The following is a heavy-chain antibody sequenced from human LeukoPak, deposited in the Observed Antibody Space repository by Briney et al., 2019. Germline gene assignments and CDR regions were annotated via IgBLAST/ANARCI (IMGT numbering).Heavy chain of an antibody. J-gene: IGHJ4*02. CDR3: AKDLDIVVVPAAPRTYSSSSGVDY. CDR1: GFTFSSYA. D-gene: IGHD2-2*01. V-gene: IGHV3-23*01. CDR2: ISGSGGST. Sequence: PGGSLRLSCAASGFTFSSYAMSWVRQAPGKGLEWVSAISGSGGSTYYADSVKGRFTISRDNSKNTLYLQMNSLRAEDTAVYYCAKDLDIVVVPAAPRTYSSSSGVDYWGQGTLVTVSS.